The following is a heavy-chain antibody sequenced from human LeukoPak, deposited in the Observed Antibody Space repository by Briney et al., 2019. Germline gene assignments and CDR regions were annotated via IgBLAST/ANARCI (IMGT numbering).Heavy chain of an antibody. CDR1: GYTFTGYY. D-gene: IGHD1-26*01. J-gene: IGHJ4*02. Sequence: ASVKVSCKASGYTFTGYYMHWVRQAPGQGLEWMGWINPNSGGTNYAQKFQGRVTMTRDTSISTAYMELSRLRSDDTAVYYCAREPIVGATPFDPHRGQGTLVTVSS. V-gene: IGHV1-2*02. CDR2: INPNSGGT. CDR3: AREPIVGATPFDPH.